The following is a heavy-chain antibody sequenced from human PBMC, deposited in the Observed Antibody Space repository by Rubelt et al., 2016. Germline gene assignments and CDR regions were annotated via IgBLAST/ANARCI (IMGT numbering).Heavy chain of an antibody. Sequence: QVQLQESGPGLVKPSETLSLTCTFSGGSISDNYWSWIRHLPGKGLEWIGCVYYSGTTIYNPSLKSRVSISVDTSKTQFSLRLGAVTAADTDVYYCAEYVRVTGSYYFDYWGQGALVTVSS. CDR3: AEYVRVTGSYYFDY. D-gene: IGHD2-15*01. J-gene: IGHJ4*02. CDR1: GGSISDNY. CDR2: VYYSGTT. V-gene: IGHV4-59*01.